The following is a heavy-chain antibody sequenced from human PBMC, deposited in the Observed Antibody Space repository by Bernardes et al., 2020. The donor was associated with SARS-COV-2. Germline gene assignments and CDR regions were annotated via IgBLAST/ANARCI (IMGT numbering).Heavy chain of an antibody. CDR3: ARGLINYYDSSGYLWFDP. D-gene: IGHD3-22*01. CDR1: GYTFTGYY. Sequence: ASVKVSCKASGYTFTGYYMHWVRQAPGQGLEWMGWINPNSGGTNYAQKFQGRVTMTRDTSISTAYMELSRLRSDDTAVYYCARGLINYYDSSGYLWFDPWGQGTLVTVSS. V-gene: IGHV1-2*02. J-gene: IGHJ5*02. CDR2: INPNSGGT.